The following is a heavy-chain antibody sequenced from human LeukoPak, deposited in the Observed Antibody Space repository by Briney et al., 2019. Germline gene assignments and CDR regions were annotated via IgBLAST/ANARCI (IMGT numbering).Heavy chain of an antibody. CDR2: ISYDGSNK. CDR3: ARDPLNSGSYRGVAIYDY. D-gene: IGHD1-26*01. V-gene: IGHV3-30-3*01. J-gene: IGHJ4*02. Sequence: GGSLRLSCAASGFTFSSYAMHWVRQAPGKGLEWVAVISYDGSNKYYADSVKGRFTISRDNAKNSLYLQMNSLRAEDTAVYYCARDPLNSGSYRGVAIYDYWGQGTLVTVSS. CDR1: GFTFSSYA.